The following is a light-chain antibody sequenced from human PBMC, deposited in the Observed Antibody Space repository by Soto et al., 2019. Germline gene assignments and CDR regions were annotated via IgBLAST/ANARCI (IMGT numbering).Light chain of an antibody. CDR3: GTWDSSLSAGWV. Sequence: QSVLTQPPSASAAPGQKVTISCSGSSSNIGNDFVSWYQQLPGTAPKLLIYDNNKRPSGIPDRFSGSKSGTSATLGITGLQTGDEAEYYCGTWDSSLSAGWVFGGGTKLTVL. CDR1: SSNIGNDF. J-gene: IGLJ3*02. V-gene: IGLV1-51*01. CDR2: DNN.